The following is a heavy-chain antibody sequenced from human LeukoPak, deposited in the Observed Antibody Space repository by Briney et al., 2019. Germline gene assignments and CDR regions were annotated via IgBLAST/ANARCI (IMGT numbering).Heavy chain of an antibody. CDR2: IYTSGST. CDR1: GGSISSSSYY. CDR3: ATAMATYSGTFDI. V-gene: IGHV4-61*02. Sequence: SETLSLTCTVSGGSISSSSYYWSWIRQPAGKGLEWIGRIYTSGSTNYNPSLKSRVTISVDKSKTQFSLKLSSVTAADTAMYYCATAMATYSGTFDIWGQGTMVTVSS. D-gene: IGHD5-24*01. J-gene: IGHJ3*02.